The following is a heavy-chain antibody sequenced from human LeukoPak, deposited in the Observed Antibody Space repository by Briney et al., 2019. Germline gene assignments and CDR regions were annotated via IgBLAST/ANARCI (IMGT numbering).Heavy chain of an antibody. CDR1: GFTFSSYD. CDR3: ARQMTPHGNFDY. J-gene: IGHJ4*02. V-gene: IGHV3-13*01. Sequence: GGSLRLSCAASGFTFSSYDMHWVRQTTGKGLEWVSGIGTAGDTYYLGSVRGRVTISRENAKKSFYLQMNSLRADDTAVYYCARQMTPHGNFDYWGQGTLVTVSS. CDR2: IGTAGDT. D-gene: IGHD1-26*01.